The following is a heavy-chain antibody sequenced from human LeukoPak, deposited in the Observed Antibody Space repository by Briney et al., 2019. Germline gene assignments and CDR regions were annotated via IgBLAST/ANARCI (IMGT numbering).Heavy chain of an antibody. J-gene: IGHJ4*02. V-gene: IGHV3-9*01. CDR3: AKGNYYYDSSAPFDY. CDR1: GFPFDDYA. D-gene: IGHD3-22*01. Sequence: SLRLSCAASGFPFDDYAMHWVRQAPGKGLEWVSGISWNSGSIGYADSVKGRFTISRDNAKNSLYLQMNSLRAEDTALYYCAKGNYYYDSSAPFDYWGQGTLVTVSS. CDR2: ISWNSGSI.